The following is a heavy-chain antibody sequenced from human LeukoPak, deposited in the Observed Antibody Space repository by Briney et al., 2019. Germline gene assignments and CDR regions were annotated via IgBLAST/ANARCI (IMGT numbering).Heavy chain of an antibody. V-gene: IGHV3-7*01. J-gene: IGHJ4*02. CDR2: IKGDESAR. CDR3: ARDVGGSLDY. Sequence: GGSLRLSCAASGFTFSTYWMAWVRQAPGKGLEWVANIKGDESARHQADSVKGRFTISRDNAQNSVYLQMSSLRGEDTAVYYCARDVGGSLDYWGQATLVTVSS. D-gene: IGHD1-26*01. CDR1: GFTFSTYW.